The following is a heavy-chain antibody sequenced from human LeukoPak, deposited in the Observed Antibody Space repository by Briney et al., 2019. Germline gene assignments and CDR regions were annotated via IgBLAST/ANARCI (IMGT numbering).Heavy chain of an antibody. Sequence: GRSLRLSCAAAGFTFSSNGMTSVRQAPRKGLEWVSTISGSGGNTYYADSVKGQFTISRDNSKNTLYLQMNSLRAEDTAVYYCATRSTSYYYYGMDVWGQGTTVTVSS. CDR2: ISGSGGNT. V-gene: IGHV3-23*01. CDR1: GFTFSSNG. CDR3: ATRSTSYYYYGMDV. J-gene: IGHJ6*02.